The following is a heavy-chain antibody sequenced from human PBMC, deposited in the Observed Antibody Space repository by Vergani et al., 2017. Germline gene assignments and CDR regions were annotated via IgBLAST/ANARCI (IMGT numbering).Heavy chain of an antibody. D-gene: IGHD4-11*01. CDR2: IDHTGRP. Sequence: QVQLQQWGGGLLKPSETLSLTCVVNGGSFTRYHWTWIRQSPGEGLEWVGDIDHTGRPDYNPSLKSRLTMSVDKSRNQFSLTLNSVTATDTAIYFFARVNTETNGHLYYYYYMDVWGQGTAVTVS. CDR3: ARVNTETNGHLYYYYYMDV. V-gene: IGHV4-34*01. CDR1: GGSFTRYH. J-gene: IGHJ6*03.